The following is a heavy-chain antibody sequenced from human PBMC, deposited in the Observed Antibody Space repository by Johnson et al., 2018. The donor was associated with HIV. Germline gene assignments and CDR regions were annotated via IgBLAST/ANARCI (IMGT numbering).Heavy chain of an antibody. D-gene: IGHD6-13*01. CDR1: GFTVSSNY. J-gene: IGHJ3*02. V-gene: IGHV3-66*01. CDR3: ARDGQWGSTTWYSAFDI. Sequence: EQLVESGGGLVQPGGSLRVSCAASGFTVSSNYMSWVRQAPGKGLEWVSVIYSGGSTYHADSVKGRFIISRDNSKNTLYLQMNSLRAEDTAVYYCARDGQWGSTTWYSAFDIWGPGTLVTVSS. CDR2: IYSGGST.